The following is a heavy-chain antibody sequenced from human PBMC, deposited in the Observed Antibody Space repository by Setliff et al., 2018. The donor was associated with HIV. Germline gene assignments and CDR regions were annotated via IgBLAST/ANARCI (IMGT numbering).Heavy chain of an antibody. V-gene: IGHV5-51*01. CDR1: GYSFANSW. D-gene: IGHD3-22*01. CDR3: AIIYYYDSSPVAFDI. CDR2: IYPGDSDT. J-gene: IGHJ3*02. Sequence: PGESLKISCKGSGYSFANSWIGWVRQMPGKGLEWMGIIYPGDSDTTYSPSFQGQVTMSADKSISTAYLQLRSLKASDTAMYYCAIIYYYDSSPVAFDIWGQGTMVTVSS.